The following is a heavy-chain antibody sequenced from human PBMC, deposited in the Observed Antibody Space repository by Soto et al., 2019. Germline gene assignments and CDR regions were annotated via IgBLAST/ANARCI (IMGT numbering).Heavy chain of an antibody. J-gene: IGHJ3*02. V-gene: IGHV3-23*01. CDR1: GFTFSSYA. CDR3: AKDFGYNYGYDAFDI. CDR2: ISGSGGST. D-gene: IGHD5-18*01. Sequence: LRLSCAASGFTFSSYAMHWVRQAPGKGLEWVSGISGSGGSTYYVDSVKGRFTISRDNSKNTLYLQMNNLRAEDTAVYYCAKDFGYNYGYDAFDIWGQGTMVTVSS.